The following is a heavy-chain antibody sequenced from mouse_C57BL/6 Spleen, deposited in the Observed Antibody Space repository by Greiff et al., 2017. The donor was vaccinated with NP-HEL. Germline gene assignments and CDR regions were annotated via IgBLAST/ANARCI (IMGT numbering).Heavy chain of an antibody. D-gene: IGHD4-1*01. CDR2: INPNNGGT. CDR1: GYTFTDYY. Sequence: EVQLQQSGPELVKPGASVKISCKASGYTFTDYYMNWVKQSHGKSLEWIGDINPNNGGTSYNQKFKGKATLTVDKSSSTAYMELRSLTSEDSAVYYCASGTGRGCAYWGQGTLVTVSA. V-gene: IGHV1-26*01. J-gene: IGHJ3*01. CDR3: ASGTGRGCAY.